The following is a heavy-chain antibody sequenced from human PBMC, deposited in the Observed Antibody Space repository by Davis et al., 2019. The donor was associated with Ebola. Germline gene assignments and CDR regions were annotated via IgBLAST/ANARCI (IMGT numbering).Heavy chain of an antibody. CDR1: GYTFTSYD. V-gene: IGHV1-8*01. J-gene: IGHJ4*02. CDR2: MNPNSGNT. CDR3: ARDAGAVGDY. Sequence: ASVKVSCKASGYTFTSYDINWVRQATGQGLEWMGWMNPNSGNTGYAQKFQGRVTITADKSTSTAYMELSSLRSEDTAMYYCARDAGAVGDYWGQGTLVTVSS. D-gene: IGHD1-26*01.